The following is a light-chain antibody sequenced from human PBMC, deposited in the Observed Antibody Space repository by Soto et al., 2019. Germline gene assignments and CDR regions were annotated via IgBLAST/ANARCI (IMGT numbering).Light chain of an antibody. J-gene: IGLJ1*01. CDR1: SSDVGRYNL. V-gene: IGLV2-23*01. CDR3: CSYVGATTYV. CDR2: EAT. Sequence: QSVLTQPASVSGSPGQSITISCTGTSSDVGRYNLVSWYQQHPGQAPKVMIYEATKRPSGVSNRFSASKSGNTASLTISGLQAEDEADYYCCSYVGATTYVFGTGTKVTVL.